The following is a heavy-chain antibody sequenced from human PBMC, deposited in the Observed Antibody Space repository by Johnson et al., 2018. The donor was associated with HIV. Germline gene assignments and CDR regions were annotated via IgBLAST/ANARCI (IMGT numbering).Heavy chain of an antibody. J-gene: IGHJ3*02. CDR1: GFTFDDYA. V-gene: IGHV3-7*01. Sequence: MLLVESGGGLVQPGRSLRLSCAASGFTFDDYAMHWVRQAPGKGLEWVTNIKQDGSEKYYVDSVKGRFTISRDNAKNSLYLQMNSLRAEDTAVYYCARPGGDYSAFDIWGQGTMVTVSS. CDR2: IKQDGSEK. D-gene: IGHD4-17*01. CDR3: ARPGGDYSAFDI.